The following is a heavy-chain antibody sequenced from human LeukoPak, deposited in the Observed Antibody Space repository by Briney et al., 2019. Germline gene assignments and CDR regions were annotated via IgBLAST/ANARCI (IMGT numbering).Heavy chain of an antibody. Sequence: GGSLRLSCAASGFTFSSYAMSWVRQAPGKGLEWVSAISGSGGDTYYADSVKGRFTISRDNSKNTLYLQTNSLRDEDTAVYFCAKAYGSGSPVDYWGQGTLVTVSS. D-gene: IGHD3-10*01. CDR2: ISGSGGDT. CDR1: GFTFSSYA. CDR3: AKAYGSGSPVDY. J-gene: IGHJ4*02. V-gene: IGHV3-23*01.